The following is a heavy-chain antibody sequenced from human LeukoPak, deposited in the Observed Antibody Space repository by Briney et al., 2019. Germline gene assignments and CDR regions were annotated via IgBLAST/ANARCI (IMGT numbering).Heavy chain of an antibody. Sequence: SGGSLRLSYAASGNYWMHWVRQAPGKGLVWVSHINSDGSWTSYADSVKGRFTISKDNAKNTVYLQMNSLRAEDTAVYYCATFSELRYFDWLSRFTGHFDYWGQGTLVTVSS. D-gene: IGHD3-9*01. CDR2: INSDGSWT. CDR3: ATFSELRYFDWLSRFTGHFDY. J-gene: IGHJ4*02. V-gene: IGHV3-74*01. CDR1: GNYW.